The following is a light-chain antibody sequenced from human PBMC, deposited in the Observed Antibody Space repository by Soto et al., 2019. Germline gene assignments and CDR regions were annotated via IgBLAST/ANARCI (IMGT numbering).Light chain of an antibody. CDR2: DVS. Sequence: QSALTQPPAASGSPGQSVTISCTGTSIDVGGYNFVSWYQHHPGKAPKLMIFDVSERPSGVPDRFSGSKSGNTASLTVSGLQAEDEADYYCSSYAGSNSYVFGTGTKVTVL. V-gene: IGLV2-8*01. CDR1: SIDVGGYNF. J-gene: IGLJ1*01. CDR3: SSYAGSNSYV.